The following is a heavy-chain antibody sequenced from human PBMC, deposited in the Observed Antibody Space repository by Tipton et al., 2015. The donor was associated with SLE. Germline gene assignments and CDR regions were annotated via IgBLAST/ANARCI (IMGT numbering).Heavy chain of an antibody. D-gene: IGHD3-16*01. V-gene: IGHV3-66*02. J-gene: IGHJ4*02. CDR1: GFTFSNYV. CDR3: ASALTFRFDY. CDR2: TYSDGRT. Sequence: GSLRLSCAASGFTFSNYVMSWVRQAPGKGLEWVSLTYSDGRTYYSDSVKGRFTISRDNSKNTLYLQMNSLRAGDTAVYYCASALTFRFDYWGQGTLVTVSS.